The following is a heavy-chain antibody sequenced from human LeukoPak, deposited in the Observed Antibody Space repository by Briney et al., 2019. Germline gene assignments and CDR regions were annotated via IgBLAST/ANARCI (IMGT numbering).Heavy chain of an antibody. Sequence: GASVKVSCKASGYTLTDYAIHWVRQAPGQGLEWMGWINPNSGGTNYAQKFQGRVTMTRDTSISTAYMELSRLRSDDTAVYYCARGLAVLPYYDSSGYSTTLGYWGQGTLVTVSS. V-gene: IGHV1-2*02. J-gene: IGHJ4*02. CDR3: ARGLAVLPYYDSSGYSTTLGY. CDR1: GYTLTDYA. D-gene: IGHD3-22*01. CDR2: INPNSGGT.